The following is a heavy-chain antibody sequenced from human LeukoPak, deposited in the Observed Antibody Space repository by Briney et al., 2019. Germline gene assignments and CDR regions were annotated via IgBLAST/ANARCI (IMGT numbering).Heavy chain of an antibody. J-gene: IGHJ6*03. D-gene: IGHD6-19*01. Sequence: ASVKVSCKASGYIFSNYAISWVRQAPGQGLEWMGWINIYNGNTNYAQRLQGRVTMTTDTSTSTAYMELMSLRSDDTAVYYCASSEVAGTRHYYYYMDVWGKGTTVTVSS. V-gene: IGHV1-18*01. CDR1: GYIFSNYA. CDR3: ASSEVAGTRHYYYYMDV. CDR2: INIYNGNT.